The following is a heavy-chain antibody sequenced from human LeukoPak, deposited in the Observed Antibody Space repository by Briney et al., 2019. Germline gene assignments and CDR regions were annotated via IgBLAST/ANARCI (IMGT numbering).Heavy chain of an antibody. Sequence: GGSLRLSCAVSGFTFSDHYMDWVRQAPGKGLEWVGRTRNKANGYTTICAASVKGRFTVSRDESKNSLYLQMNSLRTEDTAVYYCAVGDYFLVGDYWGQGTLVTVSS. J-gene: IGHJ4*02. CDR2: TRNKANGYTT. CDR3: AVGDYFLVGDY. D-gene: IGHD2/OR15-2a*01. CDR1: GFTFSDHY. V-gene: IGHV3-72*01.